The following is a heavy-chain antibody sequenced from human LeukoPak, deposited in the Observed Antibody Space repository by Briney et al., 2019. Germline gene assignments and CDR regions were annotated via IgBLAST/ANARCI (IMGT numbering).Heavy chain of an antibody. D-gene: IGHD2-2*01. CDR1: GFSFRDNA. Sequence: PGGSLRLSCTASGFSFRDNAMIWVRQAPGKGLEWLGFIRSKGYGGTTEYAASVKGRFSISRDDSKSIAYLQMNSLKTEDTAVYYCTRPSSGTSGYYHYYYMDVWGRGTTVTVSS. CDR3: TRPSSGTSGYYHYYYMDV. V-gene: IGHV3-49*04. CDR2: IRSKGYGGTT. J-gene: IGHJ6*03.